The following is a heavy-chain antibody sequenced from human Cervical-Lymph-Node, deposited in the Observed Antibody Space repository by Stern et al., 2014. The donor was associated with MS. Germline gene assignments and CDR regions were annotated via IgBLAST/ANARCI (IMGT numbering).Heavy chain of an antibody. D-gene: IGHD4-17*01. Sequence: VQLVESGGGVVPPGRSLRLSCAASGFIFNYYAMYWVRQAPGKGLQWVAVISNDGSSRDYADSVKGRFTISRDNSKNTLFLQMNSLRVEDTGVYYCASRYDYGDYIYWGQGTLVTVSS. J-gene: IGHJ4*02. CDR2: ISNDGSSR. V-gene: IGHV3-30*04. CDR1: GFIFNYYA. CDR3: ASRYDYGDYIY.